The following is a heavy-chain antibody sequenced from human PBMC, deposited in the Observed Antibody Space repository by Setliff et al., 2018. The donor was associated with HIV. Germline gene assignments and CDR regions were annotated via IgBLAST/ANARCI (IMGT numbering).Heavy chain of an antibody. V-gene: IGHV4-39*01. CDR1: GGSISSSSYY. Sequence: SATLSLTCTVSGGSISSSSYYWGWIRQPPGKGLEWIGNIYYSGSTYYNPSLKGRVTISVDTSKNQFSLKLSSVTAADTAVYYCAGSIVVVTAAPLTWGQGTLVTV. CDR2: IYYSGST. D-gene: IGHD2-21*02. J-gene: IGHJ5*02. CDR3: AGSIVVVTAAPLT.